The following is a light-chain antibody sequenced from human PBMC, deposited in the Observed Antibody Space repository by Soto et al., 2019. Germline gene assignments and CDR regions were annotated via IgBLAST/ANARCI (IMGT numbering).Light chain of an antibody. CDR1: SSDIGSYNY. CDR2: DVS. J-gene: IGLJ1*01. Sequence: QSALTQSASVSGSPGQSITISCTGTSSDIGSYNYVSWYQQHPGKAPKLMIYDVSNRPSGVSNRFSGSKSGNTASLTISGLQAEDEADYYCSSYTGSSTPYVFGAGTKVTVL. V-gene: IGLV2-14*01. CDR3: SSYTGSSTPYV.